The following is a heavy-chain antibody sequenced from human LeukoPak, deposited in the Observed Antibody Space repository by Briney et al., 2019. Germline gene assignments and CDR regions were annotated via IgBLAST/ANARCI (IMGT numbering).Heavy chain of an antibody. CDR3: AKDFGRNLGGPGY. D-gene: IGHD1-14*01. Sequence: PGGSLRLSCAASGFTFSTYTMAWVRQAPGEGLEWVSGISGNGGRTYYADSVKGRFAISRDDSKSTLYLQMNSLRGEDTAVYYCAKDFGRNLGGPGYWGRGTLVIVSS. CDR2: ISGNGGRT. J-gene: IGHJ4*02. CDR1: GFTFSTYT. V-gene: IGHV3-23*01.